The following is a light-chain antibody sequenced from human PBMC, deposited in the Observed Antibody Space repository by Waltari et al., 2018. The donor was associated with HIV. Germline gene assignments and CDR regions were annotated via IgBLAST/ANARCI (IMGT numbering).Light chain of an antibody. V-gene: IGLV3-21*02. CDR2: ADS. CDR3: QVWDSRSDHPV. CDR1: NIGGYA. Sequence: SSLLTQPPSVSVAPGQTAETPCGGNNIGGYAVHWYRQSTGQAPVLVVHADSDRPSGIPERFSGSNSGNTATLTISRVEAGDEADYYCQVWDSRSDHPVLGGGTRLTVL. J-gene: IGLJ3*02.